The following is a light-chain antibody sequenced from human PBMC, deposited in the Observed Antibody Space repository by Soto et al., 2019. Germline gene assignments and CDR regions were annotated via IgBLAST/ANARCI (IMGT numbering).Light chain of an antibody. V-gene: IGLV2-14*01. Sequence: QSVLTQPSSVSGSPGQSLTISCTGTSIDIAPYNYVSWYQQHPGKAPKLIIYEVSYRPSGISNRFSGSNSGNTAPLTISGLQAEDEADYSCSSYTSSTHYVLGTGTKVTVL. CDR1: SIDIAPYNY. CDR3: SSYTSSTHYV. J-gene: IGLJ1*01. CDR2: EVS.